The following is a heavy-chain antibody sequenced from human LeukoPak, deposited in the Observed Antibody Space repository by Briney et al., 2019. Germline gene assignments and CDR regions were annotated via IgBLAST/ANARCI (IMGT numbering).Heavy chain of an antibody. CDR1: GGTFSSYA. D-gene: IGHD3-22*01. CDR3: ARHYYDSSCYYGGGY. V-gene: IGHV1-69*04. CDR2: FIPILGIT. J-gene: IGHJ4*02. Sequence: SVKVSCKASGGTFSSYAISWVRQAPGQGLEWMGRFIPILGITNYAQKFQGRVTITADNSTSTAYMELSSLRSEDTAVYYCARHYYDSSCYYGGGYGGQGTLVTVSS.